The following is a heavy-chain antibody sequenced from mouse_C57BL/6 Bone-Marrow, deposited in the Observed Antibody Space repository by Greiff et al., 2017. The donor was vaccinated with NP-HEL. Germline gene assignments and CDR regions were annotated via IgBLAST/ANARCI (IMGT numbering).Heavy chain of an antibody. CDR2: IRNKANGYTT. Sequence: EVKVVESGGGLVQPGGSLSLSCAASGFTFTDYYMSWVRQPPGKALEWLGFIRNKANGYTTEYSASVKGRFTISRDNSQSILYLQMNALRAEDSATYYCARGGLRYFDYWGQGTTLTVSS. V-gene: IGHV7-3*01. D-gene: IGHD2-4*01. CDR1: GFTFTDYY. CDR3: ARGGLRYFDY. J-gene: IGHJ2*01.